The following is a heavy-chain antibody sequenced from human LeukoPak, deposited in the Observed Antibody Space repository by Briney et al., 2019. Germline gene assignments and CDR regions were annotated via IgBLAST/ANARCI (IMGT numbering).Heavy chain of an antibody. CDR2: IYTSGST. CDR3: ARDRPVFDRLAVVGISYFDY. Sequence: PSETLSLSCTVSGVSISSYYWSWIRQPARKGLEWIVRIYTSGSTNYNPSLKSRVTMSVDTSKNQFSLKLSSVTAADTAVYYCARDRPVFDRLAVVGISYFDYWGQGTLVTVSS. D-gene: IGHD6-19*01. V-gene: IGHV4-4*07. J-gene: IGHJ4*02. CDR1: GVSISSYY.